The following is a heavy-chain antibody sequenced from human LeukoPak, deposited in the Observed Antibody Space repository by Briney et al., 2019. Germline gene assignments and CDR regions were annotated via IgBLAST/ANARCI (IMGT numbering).Heavy chain of an antibody. CDR1: GYSFSSYW. J-gene: IGHJ3*02. D-gene: IGHD3-22*01. V-gene: IGHV5-51*01. Sequence: GESLKISCKGSGYSFSSYWIVWVRQMPGKGLEWMGIIYPGDSDTRYSPSFQGQVTISADKSITTAYLQWSSLKASDTAMYYCARRPYDSSGYYRDDAFDIWGQGTMVTVSS. CDR3: ARRPYDSSGYYRDDAFDI. CDR2: IYPGDSDT.